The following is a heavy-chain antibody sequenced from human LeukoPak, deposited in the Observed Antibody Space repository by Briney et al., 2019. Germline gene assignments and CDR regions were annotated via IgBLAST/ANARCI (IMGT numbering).Heavy chain of an antibody. V-gene: IGHV3-30*02. Sequence: QPGGSLRLSCAASGFTFSSYGMHWVRQAPGKGLEWVAFIRYDGTNKYYAESVKGRFTISRDNSKNTLYVQMNSLRAEDTAVYYCAKGNYYDSSAYNWLDPWGQGTLVTVSS. CDR1: GFTFSSYG. CDR3: AKGNYYDSSAYNWLDP. D-gene: IGHD3-22*01. CDR2: IRYDGTNK. J-gene: IGHJ5*02.